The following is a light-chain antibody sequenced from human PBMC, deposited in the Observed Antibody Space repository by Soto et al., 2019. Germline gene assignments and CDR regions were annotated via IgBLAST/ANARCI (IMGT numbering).Light chain of an antibody. CDR2: GAS. CDR3: QQDGSSPRMYT. V-gene: IGKV3-20*01. CDR1: QSVSSSY. Sequence: EIVLTQSPGTLSLSPGERATLSCRASQSVSSSYLAWYQQKPGQAPRLLIYGASSRATAIPDRFSGSGSGTDFTLTFSGLEPEAFAVYYCQQDGSSPRMYTSGHGTKLEVK. J-gene: IGKJ2*01.